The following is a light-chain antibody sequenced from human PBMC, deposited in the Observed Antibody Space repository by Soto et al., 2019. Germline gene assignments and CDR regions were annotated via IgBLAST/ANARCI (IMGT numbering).Light chain of an antibody. CDR1: EDVSDY. J-gene: IGKJ4*01. CDR3: QLYKNVILT. CDR2: DAS. V-gene: IGKV1-33*01. Sequence: DIKMTQSPSSLSASVGDSVTLTCQASEDVSDYVNWYQQKPGRAPKLLIYDASKLETGVPSRFSGSGSGTDFSFTIRDLQPEDFATYYCQLYKNVILTLGGGTRVDI.